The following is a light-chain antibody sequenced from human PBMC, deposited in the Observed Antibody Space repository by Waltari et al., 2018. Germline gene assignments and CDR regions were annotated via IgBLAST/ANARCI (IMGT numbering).Light chain of an antibody. J-gene: IGLJ2*01. CDR1: KNDIGTYNF. Sequence: QSALTQPASLSGSPGQSITISCAGTKNDIGTYNFFSWFQQFPGQAPKLIVSEATKRPSGVSYRFSGSKSGNTASLTISGLQAEDEADYYCCSYAGGSRVIFGGGTKLTVL. CDR2: EAT. V-gene: IGLV2-23*01. CDR3: CSYAGGSRVI.